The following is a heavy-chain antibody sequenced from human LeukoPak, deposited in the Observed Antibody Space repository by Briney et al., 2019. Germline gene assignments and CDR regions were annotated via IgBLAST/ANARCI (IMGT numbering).Heavy chain of an antibody. V-gene: IGHV3-33*01. Sequence: PGGSLRLSCGASGFSFSLYGMHWVRQAPGKGLEWVAFIWASGNDDFYADSVKGRFTISRDNAKNTLYLQMNSLRAEDTAVYYCARDGNWVFDCWGQGTLVTVSS. D-gene: IGHD7-27*01. CDR3: ARDGNWVFDC. CDR2: IWASGNDD. CDR1: GFSFSLYG. J-gene: IGHJ4*02.